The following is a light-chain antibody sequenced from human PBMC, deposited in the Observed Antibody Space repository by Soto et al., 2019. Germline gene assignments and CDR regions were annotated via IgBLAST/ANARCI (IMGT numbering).Light chain of an antibody. CDR3: TSYTSSSTQV. CDR1: SSDVGGYDY. J-gene: IGLJ1*01. Sequence: QSVLTQPASVSGSPGQSITISCTGTSSDVGGYDYVSWHQQHPGTAPRLIIFEVTNRPSGVSNRFSGSKSGNTAPLTISGLQAEDEADYYCTSYTSSSTQVFGTGTKVTVL. V-gene: IGLV2-14*01. CDR2: EVT.